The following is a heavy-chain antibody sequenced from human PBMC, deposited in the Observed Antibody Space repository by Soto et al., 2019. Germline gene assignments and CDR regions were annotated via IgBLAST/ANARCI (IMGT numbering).Heavy chain of an antibody. V-gene: IGHV3-7*01. CDR2: IKEDGSEK. CDR3: ARDRGYSSYDY. D-gene: IGHD5-18*01. J-gene: IGHJ4*02. CDR1: GFTFSSSW. Sequence: GSLRLSCAASGFTFSSSWMNWVRQAPGKGLEWVAGIKEDGSEKYYVDIVKGRFTISRDNVENSLYLQMNSLRGEDSAVYFCARDRGYSSYDYWGLGTLVTVS.